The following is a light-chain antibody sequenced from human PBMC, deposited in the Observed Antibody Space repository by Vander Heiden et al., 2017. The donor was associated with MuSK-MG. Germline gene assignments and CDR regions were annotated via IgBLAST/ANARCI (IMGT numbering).Light chain of an antibody. CDR3: QQYGSSPRYT. CDR2: SAS. CDR1: HSVSSSY. J-gene: IGKJ2*01. V-gene: IGKV3-20*01. Sequence: EIVLTQSPGTLSLSPGERATLSCRASHSVSSSYLAWYQQKPGQDPRLLIYSASSRATGIPDRFSGSGSGTDFTLTISRLEPEDFAVYYCQQYGSSPRYTFGQGTKLEIK.